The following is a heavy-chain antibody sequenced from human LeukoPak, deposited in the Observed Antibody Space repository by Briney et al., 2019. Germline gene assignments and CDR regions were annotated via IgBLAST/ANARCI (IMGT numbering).Heavy chain of an antibody. D-gene: IGHD6-6*01. CDR1: GASITTYY. V-gene: IGHV4-59*01. CDR3: ARGYSTSSEGDYFDY. Sequence: KPSETLSLTCTVSGASITTYYWTWIRQPPGKGLEWIVYIYHSGSTNYNPSLKSRVAISLETSRKQFSLRLSSVTAADTAVYFCARGYSTSSEGDYFDYWGQGSLVTVSS. J-gene: IGHJ4*02. CDR2: IYHSGST.